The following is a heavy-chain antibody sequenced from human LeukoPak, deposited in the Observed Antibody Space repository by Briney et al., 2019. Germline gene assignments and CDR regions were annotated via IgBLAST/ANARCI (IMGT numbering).Heavy chain of an antibody. CDR3: VRHDRSSWYSMGGIDF. D-gene: IGHD3-22*01. J-gene: IGHJ4*02. V-gene: IGHV5-51*01. CDR1: GYTFTNYF. Sequence: GESLKISCQGSGYTFTNYFIGWVRQMPGKGLEWMGIIYPGDSDTRYSPSFRGQVTISADKSMTSAYLQWSSVKASDSAMYYCVRHDRSSWYSMGGIDFWGQGTLVTVSS. CDR2: IYPGDSDT.